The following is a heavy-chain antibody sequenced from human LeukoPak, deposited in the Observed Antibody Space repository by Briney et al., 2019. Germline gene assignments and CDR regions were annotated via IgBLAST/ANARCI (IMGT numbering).Heavy chain of an antibody. Sequence: YADSVKGRFTISRDNAKNSLYLQMNSLRAEDTALYYCAKDMEYCSGGSCYSSDYYYYGMDVWGQGTTVTVSS. CDR3: AKDMEYCSGGSCYSSDYYYYGMDV. V-gene: IGHV3-9*01. D-gene: IGHD2-15*01. J-gene: IGHJ6*02.